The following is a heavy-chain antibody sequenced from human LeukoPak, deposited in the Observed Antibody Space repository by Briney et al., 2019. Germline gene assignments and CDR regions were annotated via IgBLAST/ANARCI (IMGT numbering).Heavy chain of an antibody. J-gene: IGHJ4*02. CDR1: GFTFSSYE. CDR2: ISSSGSTI. CDR3: ARGFGRQWLVPDYFDY. D-gene: IGHD6-19*01. Sequence: GGSLRLSCAASGFTFSSYEMNWVRQAPGKGLERVSYISSSGSTIYYADSVKGRFTISRDNAKNSLYLQMNSLRAEDTAVYYCARGFGRQWLVPDYFDYWGQGTLVTVSS. V-gene: IGHV3-48*03.